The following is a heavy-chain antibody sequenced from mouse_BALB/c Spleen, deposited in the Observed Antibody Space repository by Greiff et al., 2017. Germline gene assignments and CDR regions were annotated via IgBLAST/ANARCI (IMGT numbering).Heavy chain of an antibody. CDR1: GYTFTSYY. Sequence: VQLQQSGAELVKPGASVKLSCKASGYTFTSYYMYWVKQRPGQGLEWIGEINPSNGGTNFNEKFKSKATLTVDKSSSTAYMQLSSLTSEDSAVYYCTRLGRAWFAYWGQGTLATVSA. D-gene: IGHD4-1*01. CDR2: INPSNGGT. J-gene: IGHJ3*01. V-gene: IGHV1S81*02. CDR3: TRLGRAWFAY.